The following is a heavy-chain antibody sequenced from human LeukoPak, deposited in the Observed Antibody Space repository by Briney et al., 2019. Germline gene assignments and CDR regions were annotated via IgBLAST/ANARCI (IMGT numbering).Heavy chain of an antibody. D-gene: IGHD3-22*01. CDR3: AKKSRDYYDSTAGGMDV. Sequence: GGSLRLSCAASGFTFSSYGMHWVRQAPGKGLEWVAVISYDGSNKYYADSVKGRFTISRDNSKNTLYLQMNSLRAEDTAVYYCAKKSRDYYDSTAGGMDVWGQGTTVTVSS. J-gene: IGHJ6*02. V-gene: IGHV3-30*18. CDR2: ISYDGSNK. CDR1: GFTFSSYG.